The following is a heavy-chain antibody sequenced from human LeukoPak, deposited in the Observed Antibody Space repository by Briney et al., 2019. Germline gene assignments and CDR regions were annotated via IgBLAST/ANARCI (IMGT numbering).Heavy chain of an antibody. D-gene: IGHD3-10*01. Sequence: GASVKVSCKASGYSFTSYGISWVRQAPGQGVEWMGWISAHNGNTKYAQEVQGRVTMTTDTSTSTAYMEMRSLRSDDTAVYYCARDLGNYFHFWGQGTLVTVSS. V-gene: IGHV1-18*01. J-gene: IGHJ4*02. CDR1: GYSFTSYG. CDR3: ARDLGNYFHF. CDR2: ISAHNGNT.